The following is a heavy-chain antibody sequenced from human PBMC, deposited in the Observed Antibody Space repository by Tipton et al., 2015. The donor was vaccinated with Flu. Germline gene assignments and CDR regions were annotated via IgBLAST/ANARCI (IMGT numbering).Heavy chain of an antibody. CDR2: INQDGSMR. CDR1: GFTLRNYW. J-gene: IGHJ4*02. D-gene: IGHD1-26*01. V-gene: IGHV3-7*01. CDR3: ARAVGTSGAF. Sequence: GSLRLSCAASGFTLRNYWMTWVRQAPGKGLEWVANINQDGSMRYYVDSVRGRFTISRDNAKNSLSLQMNSLSAEDTAVYCCARAVGTSGAFWGQGTLVTVSS.